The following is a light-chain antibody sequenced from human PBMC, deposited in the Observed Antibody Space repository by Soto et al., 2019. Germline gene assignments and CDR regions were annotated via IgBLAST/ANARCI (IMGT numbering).Light chain of an antibody. V-gene: IGKV3-11*01. CDR3: QQRSKWPLIT. Sequence: EIVLTQSPATLSLSPVERATLSCRASQSVRNYLAWYQQKYGQAPRLLIYDASNRATGIPARFSGSGSGTDFTLTISSLEPEDFAVYYCQQRSKWPLITFGQGTRLEIK. CDR1: QSVRNY. CDR2: DAS. J-gene: IGKJ5*01.